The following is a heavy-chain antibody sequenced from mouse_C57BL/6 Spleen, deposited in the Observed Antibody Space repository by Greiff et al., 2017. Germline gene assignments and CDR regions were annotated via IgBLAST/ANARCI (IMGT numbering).Heavy chain of an antibody. J-gene: IGHJ3*01. Sequence: QVQLQQPGAELVRPVTSVKLSCKASGYTFTSYWMHWVKQRPGQGLEWIGVIDPSDSYTNYNQKFKGKATLTVDTSSSTAYMQLSSLTSEDSAVYYCARGDSSGYGAYWGQGTLVTVSA. D-gene: IGHD3-2*02. CDR3: ARGDSSGYGAY. CDR1: GYTFTSYW. CDR2: IDPSDSYT. V-gene: IGHV1-59*01.